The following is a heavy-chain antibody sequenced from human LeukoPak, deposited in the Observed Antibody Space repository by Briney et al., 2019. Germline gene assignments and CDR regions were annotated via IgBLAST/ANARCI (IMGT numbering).Heavy chain of an antibody. CDR3: AKGGITMVRGVKVDY. J-gene: IGHJ4*02. CDR1: GFTFSSYA. Sequence: GRSLRLSCAASGFTFSSYAMHWVRQAPGKGLEWVAVISYDGSNKYYADSVKGRFTISRDNAKNSLYLQMNSLRAEDTALYYCAKGGITMVRGVKVDYWGQGTLVTVSS. V-gene: IGHV3-30-3*01. CDR2: ISYDGSNK. D-gene: IGHD3-10*01.